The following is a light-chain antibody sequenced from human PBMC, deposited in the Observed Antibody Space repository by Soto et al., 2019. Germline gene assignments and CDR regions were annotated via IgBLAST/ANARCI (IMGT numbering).Light chain of an antibody. V-gene: IGLV2-23*01. CDR3: CSYADSNTYV. J-gene: IGLJ1*01. Sequence: QSALTQPASVSGSPGQSIAISCTGTSSDVGNYNLVSWFQQHPGKAPKLMIYEDSKRPSGVSNRFSGSKSGNTASLTISALQADDEADYYCCSYADSNTYVVGSGTKVTVL. CDR2: EDS. CDR1: SSDVGNYNL.